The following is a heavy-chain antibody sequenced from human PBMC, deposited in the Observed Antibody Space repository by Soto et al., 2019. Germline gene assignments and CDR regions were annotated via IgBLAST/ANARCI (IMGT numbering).Heavy chain of an antibody. CDR2: IWYDGSNK. CDR3: AREVVVAATSGAFDI. J-gene: IGHJ3*02. CDR1: GFTFSSYG. D-gene: IGHD2-15*01. Sequence: GGSLRLSCAASGFTFSSYGMHWVRQAPGKGLEWVAVIWYDGSNKYYADSVKGRFTISRDNSKNTLYLQMNSLRAEDTAVYYCAREVVVAATSGAFDIWGQGTMVTVSS. V-gene: IGHV3-33*01.